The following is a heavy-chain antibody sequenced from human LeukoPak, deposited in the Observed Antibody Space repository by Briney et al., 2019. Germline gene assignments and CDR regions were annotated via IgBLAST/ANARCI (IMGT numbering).Heavy chain of an antibody. V-gene: IGHV3-48*03. CDR3: ARDAVVVVPAAYNYFDY. J-gene: IGHJ4*02. Sequence: PGGSLRLSCAASGFTFSSYEMNWVRQAPGKGLEWVSYISGSGSTIYYADSVKGRFTISRDDAKNSLYLQMNSLRAEDTAVYYCARDAVVVVPAAYNYFDYWGQGTLVTVSS. D-gene: IGHD2-2*01. CDR2: ISGSGSTI. CDR1: GFTFSSYE.